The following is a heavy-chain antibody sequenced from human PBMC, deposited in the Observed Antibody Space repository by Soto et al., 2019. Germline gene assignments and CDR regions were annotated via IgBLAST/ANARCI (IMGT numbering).Heavy chain of an antibody. CDR2: IWYDGSNK. V-gene: IGHV3-33*01. CDR3: ARGSPPDYMDV. Sequence: GGSLRLSCAASGFTFSSYGMHWVRQAPGKGLEWVAVIWYDGSNKYYADSVKGRFTISRDNSKNTLYLQMNSLRAEDTAVYYCARGSPPDYMDVWGKGTTVTVSS. J-gene: IGHJ6*03. CDR1: GFTFSSYG.